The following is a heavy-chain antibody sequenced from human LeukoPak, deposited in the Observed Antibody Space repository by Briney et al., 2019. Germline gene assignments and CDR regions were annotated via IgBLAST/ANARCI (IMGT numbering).Heavy chain of an antibody. CDR3: ARGRNWQTFYHFCMDV. CDR2: INHSADP. J-gene: IGHJ6*03. V-gene: IGHV4-34*01. D-gene: IGHD1-14*01. CDR1: GGSFSGYY. Sequence: SETLSLTCDVPGGSFSGYYWTWIRQPPGKGLEWMGEINHSADPNYNPSLKTRLSLSIDTSKNQISLKMRSVTAADTAVYYCARGRNWQTFYHFCMDVWGNGTTVTVSS.